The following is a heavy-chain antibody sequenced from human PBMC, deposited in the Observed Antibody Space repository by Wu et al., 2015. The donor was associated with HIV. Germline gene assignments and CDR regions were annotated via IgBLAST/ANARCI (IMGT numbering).Heavy chain of an antibody. V-gene: IGHV1-69*05. J-gene: IGHJ6*02. D-gene: IGHD6-19*01. CDR2: IIPIFGTA. CDR3: ARKSSGWYGPSYGMDV. Sequence: QVQLVQSGAEVKKPGSSVKVSCKASGGTFSSYAISWVRQAPGQGLEWMGGIIPIFGTANYAQKFQGRVTITTDESTSTAYMELSSLRSEDTAVYYCARKSSGWYGPSYGMDVVGPRGPRVTVSS. CDR1: GGTFSSYA.